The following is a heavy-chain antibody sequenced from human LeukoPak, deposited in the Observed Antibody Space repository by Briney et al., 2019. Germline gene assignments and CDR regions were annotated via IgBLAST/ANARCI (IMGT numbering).Heavy chain of an antibody. V-gene: IGHV4-59*08. CDR3: ARHRKYGDYVNWFDP. D-gene: IGHD4-17*01. J-gene: IGHJ5*02. Sequence: PSETLSLTCTVSGGSISSYYWSWIRQPPGNGLEWIGYIYYSGSTNYNPSLKSRVTISVDTSKNQFSLKLSSVTAADTAVYYCARHRKYGDYVNWFDPWGQGTPVTVSS. CDR2: IYYSGST. CDR1: GGSISSYY.